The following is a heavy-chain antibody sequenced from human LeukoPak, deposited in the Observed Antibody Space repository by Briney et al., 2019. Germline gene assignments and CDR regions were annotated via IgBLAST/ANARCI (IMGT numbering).Heavy chain of an antibody. J-gene: IGHJ4*02. CDR1: GFTFSGSA. CDR3: AGNYDSWTGLNY. CDR2: IGNKASNYAT. V-gene: IGHV3-73*01. D-gene: IGHD3-3*01. Sequence: GGSLRLSCAASGFTFSGSAMHWVRQASGKGLEWVGHIGNKASNYATDYAPSLKGRFTISRDDSKDTAYLQVNSLKPEDTAVYYCAGNYDSWTGLNYWGLGALVTVSS.